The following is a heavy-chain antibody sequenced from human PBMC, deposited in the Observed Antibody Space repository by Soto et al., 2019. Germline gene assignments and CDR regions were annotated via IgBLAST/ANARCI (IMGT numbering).Heavy chain of an antibody. V-gene: IGHV3-30*03. J-gene: IGHJ6*02. CDR3: ATVGSSGGTMDV. CDR1: GFTFSSYG. D-gene: IGHD6-13*01. Sequence: QVQLVESGGGVVQPGRSLRLSCAASGFTFSSYGMHWVRQAPGKGLEWVAVISYDGSNKYYADSVKGRFTISRDNSKNTLYLQMNSLRAEDTAVYYCATVGSSGGTMDVWGQGTTVTVSS. CDR2: ISYDGSNK.